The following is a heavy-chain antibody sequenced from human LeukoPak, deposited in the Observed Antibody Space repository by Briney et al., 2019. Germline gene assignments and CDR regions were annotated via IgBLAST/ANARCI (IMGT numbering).Heavy chain of an antibody. V-gene: IGHV3-30*02. J-gene: IGHJ5*01. CDR3: AKDRPNYYESNGHYYRRDGDS. Sequence: GGSLRLSCAASGFTFSSYGMHWVRQAPGKGLEWVAFIRYDGSNKYCADSVKGRFTISRDNSKNTLYLQMNSLRAEDTATYYCAKDRPNYYESNGHYYRRDGDSWGQGTLVTVFS. CDR1: GFTFSSYG. D-gene: IGHD3-22*01. CDR2: IRYDGSNK.